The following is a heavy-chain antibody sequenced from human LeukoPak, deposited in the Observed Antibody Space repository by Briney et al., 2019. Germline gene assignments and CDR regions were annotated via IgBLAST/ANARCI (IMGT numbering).Heavy chain of an antibody. CDR2: IRYDGSNK. Sequence: GGSLRLSSAASGFTFSTYGMLWVRPAPGQGPEWVALIRYDGSNKYYADSVKGRFTISRDNSKNTLYLQMNSLSVEDTAMYYCAKAGTQQWLLFVGVYWGQGALVTVSS. V-gene: IGHV3-30*02. CDR3: AKAGTQQWLLFVGVY. CDR1: GFTFSTYG. J-gene: IGHJ4*02. D-gene: IGHD6-19*01.